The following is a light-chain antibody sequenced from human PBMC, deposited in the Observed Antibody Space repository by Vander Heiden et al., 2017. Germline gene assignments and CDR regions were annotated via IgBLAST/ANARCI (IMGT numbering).Light chain of an antibody. CDR3: QQYYSPPHT. CDR1: QSVLYSSNNNNY. CDR2: WAS. J-gene: IGKJ2*01. V-gene: IGKV4-1*01. Sequence: DIVMTQSPDSLAVSLGERATINCKSSQSVLYSSNNNNYLAWYQQKLGQPPKLLIYWASTRESGVPDRFSGSGSGTDFTLTISSLQAEDVAVYYCQQYYSPPHTFGQGTKLEIK.